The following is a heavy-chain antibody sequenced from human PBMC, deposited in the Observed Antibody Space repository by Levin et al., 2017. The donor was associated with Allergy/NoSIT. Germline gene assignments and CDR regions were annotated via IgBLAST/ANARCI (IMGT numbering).Heavy chain of an antibody. CDR3: AGCSGGSCYRGPNLDY. D-gene: IGHD2-15*01. CDR2: ISGSGGTT. Sequence: GGSLRLSCAASGFTFSSSAMSWVRQAPGKWLEWVSTISGSGGTTYYPDSVKGRFTISRDNSKNTLYLQMNSLRAEDTAGYYCAGCSGGSCYRGPNLDYWGQGTLVTVSS. J-gene: IGHJ4*02. CDR1: GFTFSSSA. V-gene: IGHV3-23*01.